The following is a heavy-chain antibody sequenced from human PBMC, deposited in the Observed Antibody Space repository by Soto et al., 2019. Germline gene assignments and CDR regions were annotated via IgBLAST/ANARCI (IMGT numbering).Heavy chain of an antibody. V-gene: IGHV3-15*01. CDR3: TADVPTQGVGEFDY. Sequence: EVQLVESGGGLVKPGGSLRLSCVGSGFTFSNAWMTWVRQAPGKGLEWVGRIKSRIDGETREYAAPVKDRFTISRDDSKNTVYLQVTGLKTEDTAIYYCTADVPTQGVGEFDYGGQGTLIAVSS. CDR2: IKSRIDGETR. D-gene: IGHD3-10*01. J-gene: IGHJ4*02. CDR1: GFTFSNAW.